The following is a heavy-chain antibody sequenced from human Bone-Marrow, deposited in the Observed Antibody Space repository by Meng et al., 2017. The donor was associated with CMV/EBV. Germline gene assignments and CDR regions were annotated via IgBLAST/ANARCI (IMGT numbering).Heavy chain of an antibody. CDR3: ARNIGAY. D-gene: IGHD2/OR15-2a*01. CDR1: GYTFNDYY. V-gene: IGHV1-2*02. Sequence: ASVKVSCKASGYTFNDYYISWVRQAPGQGLEWMGWINPNTGDTSYAQKFQGTVTMTRDSSINTAYMDLNRLTSDDTAVYYCARNIGAYWGQGTLVTVSS. CDR2: INPNTGDT. J-gene: IGHJ4*02.